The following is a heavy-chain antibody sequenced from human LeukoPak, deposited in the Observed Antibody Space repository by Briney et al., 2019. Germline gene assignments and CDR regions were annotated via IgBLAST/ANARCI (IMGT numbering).Heavy chain of an antibody. D-gene: IGHD2-15*01. CDR1: GYTFTSYA. CDR2: INAGNGNT. Sequence: ASVKVSCKASGYTFTSYAMHWVRQAPGQRLEWMGWINAGNGNTKYSQKFQGRVTITRDTSASTAYMELSSLRSEDTAVYYCAREWSTLAVGWFDPWGQGTLVTVSS. V-gene: IGHV1-3*01. CDR3: AREWSTLAVGWFDP. J-gene: IGHJ5*02.